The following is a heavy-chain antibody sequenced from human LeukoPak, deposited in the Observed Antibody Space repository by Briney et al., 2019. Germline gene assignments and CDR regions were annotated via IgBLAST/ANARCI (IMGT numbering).Heavy chain of an antibody. Sequence: SETLSLTCTVSVGSISSYYWSWIRKPPGKGLEWIGYIYYSGSTNYNPSLKSRVTISVDTSKNQFSLKLSAVTAADTAVYYCARGGLSDYWGQGTLVTVSS. CDR1: VGSISSYY. CDR2: IYYSGST. CDR3: ARGGLSDY. J-gene: IGHJ4*02. V-gene: IGHV4-59*01. D-gene: IGHD2-8*01.